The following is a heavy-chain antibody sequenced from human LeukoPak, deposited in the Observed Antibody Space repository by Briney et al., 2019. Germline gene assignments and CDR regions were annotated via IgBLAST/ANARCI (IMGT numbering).Heavy chain of an antibody. CDR3: AKNGDRGAYCSGGTCYPYYYYYMDV. CDR2: ISGRGANT. J-gene: IGHJ6*03. V-gene: IGHV3-23*01. CDR1: GFSFSNYA. D-gene: IGHD2-15*01. Sequence: PGGSLRLSCAASGFSFSNYAMSWVRQAPGKGLEWVSSISGRGANTYYADSVKGRFAISRDNSKNTLYMQMNSLSAEDTAVYYCAKNGDRGAYCSGGTCYPYYYYYMDVWGKGTTVTISS.